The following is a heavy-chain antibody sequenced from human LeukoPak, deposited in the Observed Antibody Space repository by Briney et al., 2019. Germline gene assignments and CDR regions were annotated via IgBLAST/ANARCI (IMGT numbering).Heavy chain of an antibody. CDR2: ISLAGQT. CDR3: SRESGPFCPFGY. D-gene: IGHD1-26*01. CDR1: GGSISGTNW. Sequence: KSSETLSLTCGVSGGSISGTNWWRRVRQPPGQGLEWIGEISLAGQTNYNPSLNGRVTMSLDKYSNQLSLHLTSVTAADTATYFCSRESGPFCPFGYWGQGTLVIVSS. J-gene: IGHJ4*02. V-gene: IGHV4/OR15-8*02.